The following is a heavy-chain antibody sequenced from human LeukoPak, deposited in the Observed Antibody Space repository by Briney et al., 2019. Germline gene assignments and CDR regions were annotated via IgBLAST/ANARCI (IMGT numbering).Heavy chain of an antibody. CDR2: ISTSSNTI. CDR1: GFIFSYYS. V-gene: IGHV3-48*01. Sequence: GGSLRLSCEGSGFIFSYYSMSWVRQAPGKGLEWLSFISTSSNTIYYADSVRGRFTVSRDNGNNLLFLQMTGLRAEDTAAYYCERGAAHSYGYFSDYWGQGILAAVSS. D-gene: IGHD5-18*01. J-gene: IGHJ4*02. CDR3: ERGAAHSYGYFSDY.